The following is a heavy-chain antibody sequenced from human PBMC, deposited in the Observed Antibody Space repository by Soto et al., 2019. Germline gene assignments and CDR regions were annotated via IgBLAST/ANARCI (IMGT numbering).Heavy chain of an antibody. Sequence: QVQLVQSGAEVKRPGSSVQVSCKASGDTFNFYSINWVRQAPGLGLEWMGRVNPIVRMSNYAQKCQRRVTMTADKSTSTAYMELSSLRSEDTAIYYCASSYGSGYRAFDYWGQGALVTVSS. D-gene: IGHD3-10*01. CDR3: ASSYGSGYRAFDY. CDR2: VNPIVRMS. V-gene: IGHV1-69*02. CDR1: GDTFNFYS. J-gene: IGHJ4*02.